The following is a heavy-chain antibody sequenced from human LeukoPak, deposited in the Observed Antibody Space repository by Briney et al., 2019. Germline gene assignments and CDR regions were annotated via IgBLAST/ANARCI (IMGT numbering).Heavy chain of an antibody. CDR2: ISGSGGST. Sequence: GGSLRLSCAASGFTFRNYAMSWVRQAPGKGLEWVSTISGSGGSTYYVDSVKGRFTISRDNSKNTVYLQMNSLRAEDTALYYCAKAFSSGWSIDYWGQGTLVTVSS. V-gene: IGHV3-23*01. D-gene: IGHD6-19*01. CDR3: AKAFSSGWSIDY. CDR1: GFTFRNYA. J-gene: IGHJ4*02.